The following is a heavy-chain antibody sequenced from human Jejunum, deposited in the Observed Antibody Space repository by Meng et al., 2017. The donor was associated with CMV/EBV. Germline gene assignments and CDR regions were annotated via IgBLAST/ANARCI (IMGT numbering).Heavy chain of an antibody. CDR3: VRDILRVGITYYFDY. D-gene: IGHD1-26*01. CDR1: GFTFSSYS. CDR2: ISSSSSYI. Sequence: GFTFSSYSMNWVRQAPGKGLEWVSSISSSSSYIYYADSVKGRFTISRDNAKNSLYLQMNSLRVEDTAVYYCVRDILRVGITYYFDYWGQGTLVTVSS. J-gene: IGHJ4*02. V-gene: IGHV3-21*01.